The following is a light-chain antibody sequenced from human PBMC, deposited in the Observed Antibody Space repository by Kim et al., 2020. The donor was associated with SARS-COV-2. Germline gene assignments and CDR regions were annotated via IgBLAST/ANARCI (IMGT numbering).Light chain of an antibody. Sequence: VSPGQTATITCSGDKLGEKYACWYQQKPGQSPVLVIYEDNRRPSEIPARFSGSNSGNTATLTISGTQAMDEADYYCQAWDSSAVVFGGGTQLTVL. J-gene: IGLJ2*01. CDR2: EDN. CDR3: QAWDSSAVV. CDR1: KLGEKY. V-gene: IGLV3-1*01.